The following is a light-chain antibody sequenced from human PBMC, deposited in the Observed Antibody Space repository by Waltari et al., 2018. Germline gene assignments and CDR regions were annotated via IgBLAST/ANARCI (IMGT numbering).Light chain of an antibody. CDR1: QSVSSY. V-gene: IGKV3-11*01. J-gene: IGKJ2*01. CDR3: QQRDTWPYT. Sequence: EIVLTQSPATLSLSPGERATLSCRASQSVSSYLAWYQQKPGQAPRLLIYDASNRATGIPARFSGSGSGTDFTLTISSLEPEDFAVYYCQQRDTWPYTFGQGTKVEFK. CDR2: DAS.